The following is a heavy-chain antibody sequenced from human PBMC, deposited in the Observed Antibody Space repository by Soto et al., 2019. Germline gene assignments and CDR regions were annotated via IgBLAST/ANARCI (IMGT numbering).Heavy chain of an antibody. J-gene: IGHJ5*02. Sequence: SETLSLTCTVSGGSISSYYWSWIRQPPGKGLEWIGYIYYSGNTNYNPSLKSRVTISADTSKNQFSLKLSSVTAADTAVYYCARHLGYCSTTNCYAWFAPWGQGTLVTVSS. CDR1: GGSISSYY. V-gene: IGHV4-59*08. CDR2: IYYSGNT. CDR3: ARHLGYCSTTNCYAWFAP. D-gene: IGHD2-2*01.